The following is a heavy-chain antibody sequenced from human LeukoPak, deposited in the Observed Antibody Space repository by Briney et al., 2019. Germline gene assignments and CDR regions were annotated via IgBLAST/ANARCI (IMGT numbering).Heavy chain of an antibody. Sequence: ASVTVSCKGSVYTFTGYYLLWVRPAPRQGLAWMGWINLKRGETNYAQKFQGRVTTTRDTSISTAYMELSRLRSDDTAVYYCVVRGVITLTYFDYWGQGTLVTVSS. V-gene: IGHV1-2*02. CDR1: VYTFTGYY. CDR3: VVRGVITLTYFDY. J-gene: IGHJ4*02. D-gene: IGHD3-10*01. CDR2: INLKRGET.